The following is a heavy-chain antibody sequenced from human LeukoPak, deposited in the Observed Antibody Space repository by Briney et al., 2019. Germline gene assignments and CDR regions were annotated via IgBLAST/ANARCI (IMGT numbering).Heavy chain of an antibody. CDR1: GGSFSGYY. V-gene: IGHV4-34*01. CDR2: INHSGST. CDR3: ARGFFGVLDY. D-gene: IGHD3-3*01. J-gene: IGHJ4*02. Sequence: MASETLSLTCAVYGGSFSGYYWSWIRQPPGKGLEWIGEINHSGSTNYNPSLKSRVTMSVDTSKNQFSLKLSSVTAADTAVYYCARGFFGVLDYWGQGTLVTVSS.